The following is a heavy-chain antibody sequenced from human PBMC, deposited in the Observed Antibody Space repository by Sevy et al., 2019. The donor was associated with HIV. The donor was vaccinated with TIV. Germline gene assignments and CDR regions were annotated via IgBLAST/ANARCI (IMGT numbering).Heavy chain of an antibody. CDR1: GYTFTSYG. CDR2: ISAYNGNT. CDR3: AREFGDIAARLLDY. D-gene: IGHD6-6*01. J-gene: IGHJ4*02. V-gene: IGHV1-18*01. Sequence: ASVKVSCKASGYTFTSYGISWLRQAPGQGLEWMGWISAYNGNTNYAQKLQGRVTMTTDTSTSTAYMELRSLRSDDTAVYYCAREFGDIAARLLDYWGQGTLVTVSS.